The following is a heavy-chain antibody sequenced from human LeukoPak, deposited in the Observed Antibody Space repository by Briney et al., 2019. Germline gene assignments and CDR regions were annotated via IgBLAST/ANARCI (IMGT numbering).Heavy chain of an antibody. D-gene: IGHD2-15*01. V-gene: IGHV3-48*01. Sequence: GGSLRLSCVASGFTFNNHNMDWVRQAPGKGLEWISYISGSGDAIFYADSVQGRFTISRDNAKNSVYLQMNSLRAEDTAVYYCASAGCSGGSCYSPIDYWGQGTPVTVSS. CDR3: ASAGCSGGSCYSPIDY. CDR1: GFTFNNHN. J-gene: IGHJ4*02. CDR2: ISGSGDAI.